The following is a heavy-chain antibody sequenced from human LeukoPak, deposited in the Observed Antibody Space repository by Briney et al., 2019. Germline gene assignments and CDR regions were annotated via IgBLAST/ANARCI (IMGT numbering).Heavy chain of an antibody. CDR2: ISGSGGST. CDR3: AKLTGPGSSGYYSLAFPYYFDY. J-gene: IGHJ4*02. CDR1: GFTFSSYA. V-gene: IGHV3-23*01. D-gene: IGHD3-22*01. Sequence: GGSLRLSCAASGFTFSSYAMSWVRQAPGKGLEWVSAISGSGGSTYYADSVKGRFTISRDNSKNTLYLQMNSLRAEDTAVYYCAKLTGPGSSGYYSLAFPYYFDYWGQGTLVTVSS.